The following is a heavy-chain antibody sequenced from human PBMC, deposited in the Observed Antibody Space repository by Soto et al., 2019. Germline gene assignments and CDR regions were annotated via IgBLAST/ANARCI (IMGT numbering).Heavy chain of an antibody. CDR2: ISTYSGDT. D-gene: IGHD5-12*01. CDR1: GYTFFTYD. CDR3: ARHHGPTTSDNGFDP. J-gene: IGHJ5*02. Sequence: QVHLVQSGVEVKTPGASVKVSCQASGYTFFTYDISWVRQAPGQGLEWMGWISTYSGDTKYAQKLQGRGTMTTDTSTTTAYLELSSMRSDDTAVYYCARHHGPTTSDNGFDPWGQGTLVTVSS. V-gene: IGHV1-18*01.